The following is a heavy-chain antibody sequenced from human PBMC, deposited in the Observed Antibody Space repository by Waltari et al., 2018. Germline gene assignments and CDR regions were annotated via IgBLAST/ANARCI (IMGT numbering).Heavy chain of an antibody. D-gene: IGHD3-10*01. Sequence: EVQLLESGGGLVQPGGSLRLSCAASGFTFSSYAMSWVRQSPGKGLEWVSAISGSGGNTYYADSVKGRFTISRDNSKNTLYLQMNSLRAEDTAVYYCAKDLIRVENYFDYWGQGTLVTVSS. CDR1: GFTFSSYA. CDR2: ISGSGGNT. J-gene: IGHJ4*02. V-gene: IGHV3-23*01. CDR3: AKDLIRVENYFDY.